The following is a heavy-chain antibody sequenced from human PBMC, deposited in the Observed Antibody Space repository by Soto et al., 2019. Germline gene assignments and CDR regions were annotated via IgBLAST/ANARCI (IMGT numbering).Heavy chain of an antibody. CDR1: GFTFSDYY. D-gene: IGHD6-25*01. CDR3: AGGEPKYSSEPIHYYMDV. Sequence: GGSLRLSCAASGFTFSDYYMSWIRQAPGKGLEWVSYISSSGSTIYYADSVKGRFTISRDNAKNSLYLQMNSLRAEDTAVYYCAGGEPKYSSEPIHYYMDVWGKGTTVTVSS. V-gene: IGHV3-11*01. J-gene: IGHJ6*03. CDR2: ISSSGSTI.